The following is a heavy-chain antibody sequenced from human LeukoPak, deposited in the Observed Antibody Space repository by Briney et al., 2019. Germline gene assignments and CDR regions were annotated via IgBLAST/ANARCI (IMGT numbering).Heavy chain of an antibody. V-gene: IGHV1-2*02. CDR2: INPNSGGT. Sequence: ASVKVSCKASGYTFTGYYMHWVRQAPGQGLEWMGWINPNSGGTNYAQKFQGRVTMTRDTSISTAYMELRSLRSDDTAVYYCAREGSVGGMAYYYYYYGMDVWGQGTTVTVSS. CDR3: AREGSVGGMAYYYYYYGMDV. J-gene: IGHJ6*02. CDR1: GYTFTGYY. D-gene: IGHD3-10*01.